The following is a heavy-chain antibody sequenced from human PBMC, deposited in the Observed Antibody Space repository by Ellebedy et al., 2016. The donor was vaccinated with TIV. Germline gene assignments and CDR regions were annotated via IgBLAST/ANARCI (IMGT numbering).Heavy chain of an antibody. CDR1: GFTFSSYA. J-gene: IGHJ4*02. CDR2: ISGSGGST. V-gene: IGHV3-23*01. D-gene: IGHD3-10*01. CDR3: AKGGSSLARGVTDY. Sequence: GESLKISXAASGFTFSSYAMSWVRQAPGKGLEWVSAISGSGGSTYYADSVKGRFTISRDNSKNTLYLQMNSLRAEDTAVYYCAKGGSSLARGVTDYWGQGTLVTVSS.